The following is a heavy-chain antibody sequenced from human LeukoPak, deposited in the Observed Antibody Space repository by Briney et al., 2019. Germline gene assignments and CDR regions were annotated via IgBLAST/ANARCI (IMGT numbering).Heavy chain of an antibody. V-gene: IGHV1-8*01. CDR2: MNPNSGNT. CDR3: ARGGYCSGGSCYWDYYYYYYMDV. J-gene: IGHJ6*03. Sequence: GASVKVSCKASVYTFTSYDINWVRQATGQGLEWMGWMNPNSGNTGYAQKFQGRVTMTRNTSISTAYMELSSLRSEDTAVYYCARGGYCSGGSCYWDYYYYYYMDVWGKGTTVTVSS. D-gene: IGHD2-15*01. CDR1: VYTFTSYD.